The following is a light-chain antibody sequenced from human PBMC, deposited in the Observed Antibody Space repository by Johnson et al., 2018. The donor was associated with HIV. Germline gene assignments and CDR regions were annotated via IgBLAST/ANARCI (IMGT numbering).Light chain of an antibody. CDR3: ATWDASLTAYV. V-gene: IGLV1-51*02. CDR2: DND. Sequence: QSVLTQPPSVSAAPGQNVNISCSGGSSNIGSNYVSWYQHLPGTAPTLLIYDNDRRPSGVPDRFSGSKSAASATLDITGLQSGDEGDYYCATWDASLTAYVFGTGTKVTV. J-gene: IGLJ1*01. CDR1: SSNIGSNY.